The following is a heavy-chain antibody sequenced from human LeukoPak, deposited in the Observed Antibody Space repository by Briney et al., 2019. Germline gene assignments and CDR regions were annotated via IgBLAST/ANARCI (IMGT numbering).Heavy chain of an antibody. CDR3: ARDLKEGGFLEWLLSPSYYYGMDV. Sequence: SVKVSCKASGGTFSSYAISWVRQAPGQGLEWMGRIIPIFGIANYAQKFQGRVTITAGKSTSPAYMELSSLRSEDTAVYYCARDLKEGGFLEWLLSPSYYYGMDVWGQGTTVTVSS. CDR2: IIPIFGIA. D-gene: IGHD3-3*01. J-gene: IGHJ6*02. V-gene: IGHV1-69*04. CDR1: GGTFSSYA.